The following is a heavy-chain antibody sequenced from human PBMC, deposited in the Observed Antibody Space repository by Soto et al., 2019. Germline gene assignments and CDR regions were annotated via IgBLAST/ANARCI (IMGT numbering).Heavy chain of an antibody. CDR2: ISSSGDAI. Sequence: EVQLVESGGDLVQPGGSLRLSCAASGFIFSDYTMTWVRQAPGRGLEFVSHISSSGDAIFYAESVKGRFTVSRDNAKNSLYLQMSSLRDDETAVYFCARDHGGSTWFVGVYYFFGMDVWGQGTAVTVSS. J-gene: IGHJ6*02. V-gene: IGHV3-48*02. CDR3: ARDHGGSTWFVGVYYFFGMDV. CDR1: GFIFSDYT. D-gene: IGHD6-13*01.